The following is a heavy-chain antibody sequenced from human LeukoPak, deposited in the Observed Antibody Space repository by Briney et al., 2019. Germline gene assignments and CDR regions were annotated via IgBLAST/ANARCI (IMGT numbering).Heavy chain of an antibody. J-gene: IGHJ6*02. V-gene: IGHV2-70*11. D-gene: IGHD6-13*01. Sequence: SGPTLVNPTQTLTLTCTFSGFSLSTSGMCVNWIRQPPGKALVWLARIDWDDDKYYNTSLKTRLTISKDTSKNQVVLTMTNMDPVDTDTYYCARMQRTAPGRGYYYYTMDVWGQGTTVTVSS. CDR2: IDWDDDK. CDR1: GFSLSTSGMC. CDR3: ARMQRTAPGRGYYYYTMDV.